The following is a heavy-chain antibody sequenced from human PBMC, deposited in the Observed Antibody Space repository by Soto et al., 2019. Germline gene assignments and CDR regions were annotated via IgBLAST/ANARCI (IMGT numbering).Heavy chain of an antibody. Sequence: QVQLQESGPGLVKPSQTLSLTCTVSGGSISSGGDYWSWIRQHPGKGLEWIGYIYYSGSTYYNPSLKRRVTLSVDSSKNHFSLKLSSVTAADTAVYYCARATPYCYYGMDVWGQGTTVTVSS. CDR2: IYYSGST. J-gene: IGHJ6*02. D-gene: IGHD2-15*01. CDR1: GGSISSGGDY. V-gene: IGHV4-31*03. CDR3: ARATPYCYYGMDV.